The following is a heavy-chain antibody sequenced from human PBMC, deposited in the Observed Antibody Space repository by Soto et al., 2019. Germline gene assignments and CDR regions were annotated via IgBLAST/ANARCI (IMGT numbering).Heavy chain of an antibody. CDR3: AAEIYGRGDGCHFDG. V-gene: IGHV1-58*01. J-gene: IGHJ4*02. Sequence: QMQVVQSGPEVKNPGTSVKVSCKTSGFTFTRSAVHWVRQARGQSLEWIGWIIVDTGQTKSAQKIQDRLTITRDLATSTGYMELSSLNAGDRTVYDGAAEIYGRGDGCHFDGWGQESLFSDSS. CDR1: GFTFTRSA. CDR2: IIVDTGQT. D-gene: IGHD2-21*01.